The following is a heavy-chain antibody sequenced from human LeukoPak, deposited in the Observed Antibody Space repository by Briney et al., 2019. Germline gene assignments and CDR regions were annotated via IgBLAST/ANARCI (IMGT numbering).Heavy chain of an antibody. CDR3: ARAVPRLFKVAATPAARPDAFDI. Sequence: TGESLKISCKGSGYSFTSYWIGWVRQMPGKGLEWMGIIYPGDSDTRYSPSFQGQVTISADKSISTAYLQWSSLKASDTAMYYCARAVPRLFKVAATPAARPDAFDIWGQGTMVTVSS. CDR2: IYPGDSDT. D-gene: IGHD2-15*01. J-gene: IGHJ3*02. CDR1: GYSFTSYW. V-gene: IGHV5-51*01.